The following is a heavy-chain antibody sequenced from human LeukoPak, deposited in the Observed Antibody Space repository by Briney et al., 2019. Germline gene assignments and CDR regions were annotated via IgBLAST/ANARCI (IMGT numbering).Heavy chain of an antibody. CDR3: ASGKISAAGTDY. J-gene: IGHJ4*02. CDR2: INRDGSST. D-gene: IGHD6-13*01. V-gene: IGHV3-74*01. Sequence: HPGGSLRLSCAASGFTVSTNYMSWVRQAPGKGLVWVSGINRDGSSTSYADSVKGRFTISRDSAKNTLYLQMNSLRAEDTAVYYCASGKISAAGTDYWGQGTLVTVSS. CDR1: GFTVSTNY.